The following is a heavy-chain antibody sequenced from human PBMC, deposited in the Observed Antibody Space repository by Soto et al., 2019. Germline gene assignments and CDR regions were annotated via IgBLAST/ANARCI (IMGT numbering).Heavy chain of an antibody. Sequence: EVQLVESGGGLVQPGGSLRLSCAGSVFTFSDYWMSWVRQAPGKGLECVANIKRDGSEKYYVDPVKGRFTISRDNAKNSLYLQMNSLRAEDTAVYYCATSMGRGGNDYWGQGALVSVSS. J-gene: IGHJ4*02. CDR1: VFTFSDYW. D-gene: IGHD3-10*01. CDR2: IKRDGSEK. V-gene: IGHV3-7*05. CDR3: ATSMGRGGNDY.